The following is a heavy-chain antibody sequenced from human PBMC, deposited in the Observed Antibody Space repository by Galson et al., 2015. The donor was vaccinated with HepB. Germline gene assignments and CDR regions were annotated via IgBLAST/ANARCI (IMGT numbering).Heavy chain of an antibody. CDR3: ARGPDYDILTGYFFPDGFDP. CDR2: INHGGGT. V-gene: IGHV4-34*01. J-gene: IGHJ5*02. D-gene: IGHD3-9*01. CDR1: GGSFSGSY. Sequence: LSLTCAVYGGSFSGSYWNWIRQPPGKGLEWIGEINHGGGTNYNPSLKSRVTISVDTSKNQFSLKLRSVTAADTAVYYCARGPDYDILTGYFFPDGFDPWGQGTLVTVSS.